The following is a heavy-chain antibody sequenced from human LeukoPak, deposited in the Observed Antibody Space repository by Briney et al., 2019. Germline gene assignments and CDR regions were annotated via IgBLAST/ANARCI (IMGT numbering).Heavy chain of an antibody. Sequence: SETLSLTCTVSGGSISSSSYYWGWIRQPPGKGLEWIGSIYYSGSTYYNPSLKSRVTISVDTSKNQFSLKLSSVTAADTAVYYCARDKVYYYDSSGTKGGVDYWAREPWSPSPQ. CDR2: IYYSGST. J-gene: IGHJ4*02. CDR1: GGSISSSSYY. CDR3: ARDKVYYYDSSGTKGGVDY. D-gene: IGHD3-22*01. V-gene: IGHV4-39*07.